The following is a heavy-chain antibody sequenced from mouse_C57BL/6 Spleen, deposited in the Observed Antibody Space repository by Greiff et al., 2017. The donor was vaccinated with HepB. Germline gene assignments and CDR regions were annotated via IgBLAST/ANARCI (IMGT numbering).Heavy chain of an antibody. Sequence: QVQLQQPGTELVKPGASVKLSCKASGYTFTSYCMHWVKQRPGQGLEWIGNINPCNGGTNYNEKFKSKATVTVDNSSSPAYMPLRSLTSEDSAVCDSARYNSEPYYFDYWGQGTTLTVSS. J-gene: IGHJ2*01. CDR1: GYTFTSYC. CDR2: INPCNGGT. D-gene: IGHD2-12*01. V-gene: IGHV1-53*01. CDR3: ARYNSEPYYFDY.